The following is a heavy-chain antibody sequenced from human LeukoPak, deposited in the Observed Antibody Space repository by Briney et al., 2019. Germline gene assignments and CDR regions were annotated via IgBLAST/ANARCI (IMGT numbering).Heavy chain of an antibody. D-gene: IGHD6-13*01. J-gene: IGHJ4*02. V-gene: IGHV4-39*07. CDR1: GGSISSSSYY. Sequence: KPSETLSLTCTVSGGSISSSSYYWGWIRQPPGKGLEWIGSIYYSGSTYYNPSLKSRVTISVDTSKNQFSLKLSSVTAADTAVYYCARDLARQQLLDYWGQGTLVTVSS. CDR2: IYYSGST. CDR3: ARDLARQQLLDY.